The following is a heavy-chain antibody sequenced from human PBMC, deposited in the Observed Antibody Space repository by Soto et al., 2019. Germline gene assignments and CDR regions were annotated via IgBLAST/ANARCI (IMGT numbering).Heavy chain of an antibody. J-gene: IGHJ4*02. V-gene: IGHV3-66*01. Sequence: PGGSLRLSCAASGFTVSRNYMTWVRQAPGKGLEWVSTIYTAGTTYYADSVKGRFTISRDNSKNILYLQMNSLRAEDTAVYYCARDASGSSSLGYWGQGTLVTVSS. CDR2: IYTAGTT. D-gene: IGHD6-13*01. CDR1: GFTVSRNY. CDR3: ARDASGSSSLGY.